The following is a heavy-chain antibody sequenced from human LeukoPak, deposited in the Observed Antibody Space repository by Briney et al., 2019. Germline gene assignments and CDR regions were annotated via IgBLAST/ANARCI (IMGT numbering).Heavy chain of an antibody. Sequence: SGGSLRLSCAASGFTFSSYAMHWVRQAPGKGLEWVAVISYDGSNKYYADSVKGRFTISRDNSKNTLYLQMNSLGAEDTAVYYCARGGGRGYYDSSGYGLHWGQGTLVTVSS. CDR1: GFTFSSYA. CDR2: ISYDGSNK. V-gene: IGHV3-30-3*01. J-gene: IGHJ4*02. D-gene: IGHD3-22*01. CDR3: ARGGGRGYYDSSGYGLH.